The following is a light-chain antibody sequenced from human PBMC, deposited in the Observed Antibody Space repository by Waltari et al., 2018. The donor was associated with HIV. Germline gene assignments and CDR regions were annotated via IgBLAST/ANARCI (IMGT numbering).Light chain of an antibody. CDR2: AAS. CDR1: QSISSY. CDR3: QQSYSTPPYT. V-gene: IGKV1-39*01. J-gene: IGKJ2*01. Sequence: DIQMTQSPSSLSASVGDRVTITCRASQSISSYLTWYQQKPGKAPKLLIYAASSLPSGVPSRFSGSGSGTDFTLTISSLQPEDFATYYCQQSYSTPPYTFGQGTKLEIK.